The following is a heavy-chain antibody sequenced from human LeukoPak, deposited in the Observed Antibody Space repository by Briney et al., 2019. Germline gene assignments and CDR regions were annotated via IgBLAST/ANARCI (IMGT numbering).Heavy chain of an antibody. Sequence: PGGSLRLSCAASGFTFSSYWMHWVRQAPGKGLVWVSRINNDGSSASYADSVKGRFTISRDNAKNTLFLQMNSLRAEDTAVYYCAKDSTYYYDSSGYYFDYWGQGTLVTVSS. D-gene: IGHD3-22*01. CDR2: INNDGSSA. CDR3: AKDSTYYYDSSGYYFDY. V-gene: IGHV3-74*01. J-gene: IGHJ4*02. CDR1: GFTFSSYW.